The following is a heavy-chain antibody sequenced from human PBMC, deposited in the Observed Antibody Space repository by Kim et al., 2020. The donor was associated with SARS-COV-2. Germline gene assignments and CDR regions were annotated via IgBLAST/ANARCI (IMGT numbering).Heavy chain of an antibody. CDR3: AKLYRSGWYLMDY. Sequence: GGSLRLSCAASGFTFSTYAMSWVRQAPGKGLEWVSTISGSGVSTYYADSVKGRFTISRDNSKNTLYLQMNSLRAEDTAVYFCAKLYRSGWYLMDYWGQGTLVTVSS. V-gene: IGHV3-23*01. CDR1: GFTFSTYA. CDR2: ISGSGVST. D-gene: IGHD6-19*01. J-gene: IGHJ4*02.